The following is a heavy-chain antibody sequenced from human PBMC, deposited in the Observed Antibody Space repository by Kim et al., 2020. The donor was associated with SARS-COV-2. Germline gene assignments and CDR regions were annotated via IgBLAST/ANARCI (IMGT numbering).Heavy chain of an antibody. D-gene: IGHD3-10*01. CDR3: ARAGVGFYGSGSYSNYYYYYGMDV. Sequence: SETLSLTCTVSGGSISSGSYYWSWIRQPAGKGLEWIGRIYTSGSTNYNPSLKSRVTISVDTSKNQFSLKLSSVTAADTAVYYCARAGVGFYGSGSYSNYYYYYGMDVWGQGTTVTVSS. V-gene: IGHV4-61*02. J-gene: IGHJ6*02. CDR1: GGSISSGSYY. CDR2: IYTSGST.